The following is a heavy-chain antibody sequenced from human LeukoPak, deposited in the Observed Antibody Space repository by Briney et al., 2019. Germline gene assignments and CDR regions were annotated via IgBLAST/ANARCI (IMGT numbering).Heavy chain of an antibody. CDR1: DGSISSYY. J-gene: IGHJ4*02. Sequence: SETLSLTCSVSDGSISSYYWSWIRQPPGKGLEWIGYIYYSGNTNYNPSLKSRVTISVDTSKNQFSLKLSSVTAADTAVYYCARDLTPYYGSGSYYDYWGQGTLVTVSS. CDR3: ARDLTPYYGSGSYYDY. CDR2: IYYSGNT. V-gene: IGHV4-59*12. D-gene: IGHD3-10*01.